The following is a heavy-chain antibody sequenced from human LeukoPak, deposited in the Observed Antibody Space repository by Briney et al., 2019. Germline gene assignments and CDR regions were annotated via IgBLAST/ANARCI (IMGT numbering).Heavy chain of an antibody. Sequence: ASVKVSCKASGYTFTSYGISWVRQAPGQGLEWMGWISAYNGNTNYAQKLQGRVTMTTDTSTSTAYMELRSLRSDDTAVYYRARLYYDFWSGYYTPPSYDYWGQGTLVTVSS. CDR2: ISAYNGNT. D-gene: IGHD3-3*01. CDR3: ARLYYDFWSGYYTPPSYDY. J-gene: IGHJ4*02. CDR1: GYTFTSYG. V-gene: IGHV1-18*01.